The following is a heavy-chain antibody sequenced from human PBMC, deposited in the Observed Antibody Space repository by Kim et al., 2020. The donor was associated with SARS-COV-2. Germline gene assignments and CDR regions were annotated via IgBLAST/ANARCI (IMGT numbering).Heavy chain of an antibody. CDR3: ARDLLLTSVVTALTIDY. V-gene: IGHV3-48*04. CDR2: ISGTSSTI. Sequence: GGSLRLSCAASGFTFSSYAMNWVRQAPGKGLEWLSYISGTSSTIYYADSVKGRFTISRDNAKNSLYLQMNSLRAEDTAMYYCARDLLLTSVVTALTIDYWGQGTLVTVSS. J-gene: IGHJ4*02. CDR1: GFTFSSYA. D-gene: IGHD2-21*02.